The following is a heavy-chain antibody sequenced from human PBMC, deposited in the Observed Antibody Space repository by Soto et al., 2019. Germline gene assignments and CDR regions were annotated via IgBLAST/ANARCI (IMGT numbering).Heavy chain of an antibody. CDR2: ISGSGGGT. J-gene: IGHJ4*02. D-gene: IGHD6-19*01. Sequence: EVQLLESGGGVVQPGGSLRLSCGASGFTFSSYDMSWVRQAPGKGLEWVSTISGSGGGTYYADYVKGRITISRDSSKNTLFLQMNSLRAGYTAVYFCATTIGVAGYFFGYWGQGTLVTASS. CDR1: GFTFSSYD. CDR3: ATTIGVAGYFFGY. V-gene: IGHV3-23*01.